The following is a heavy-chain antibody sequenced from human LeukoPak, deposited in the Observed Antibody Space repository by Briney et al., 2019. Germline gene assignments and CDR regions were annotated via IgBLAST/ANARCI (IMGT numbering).Heavy chain of an antibody. Sequence: PSETLSLTCTVSGGFISSYYWSWIRQPPGKGLEWIGYIYYSGTTDYNPSLKSRVTISVDTSNNQFSLKVSSVTAADTAVYYCARSSGTYRSFDYWGQGTLVTASS. CDR1: GGFISSYY. V-gene: IGHV4-59*01. D-gene: IGHD1-26*01. CDR2: IYYSGTT. J-gene: IGHJ4*02. CDR3: ARSSGTYRSFDY.